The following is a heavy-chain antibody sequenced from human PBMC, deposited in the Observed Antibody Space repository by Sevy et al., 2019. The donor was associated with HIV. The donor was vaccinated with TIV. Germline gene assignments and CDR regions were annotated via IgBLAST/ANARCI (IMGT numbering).Heavy chain of an antibody. CDR1: GYTFTSYG. D-gene: IGHD2-15*01. CDR2: ISAYNGNT. CDR3: ARDDCSGGSCYPGLNYYGMDV. Sequence: ASVKVSCKASGYTFTSYGISCVRQAPGQGLEWMGWISAYNGNTNYAQKLQGRVTMTTDTSTSTAYMELRSLRSDDTAVYYCARDDCSGGSCYPGLNYYGMDVWGQGTTVTVSS. V-gene: IGHV1-18*01. J-gene: IGHJ6*02.